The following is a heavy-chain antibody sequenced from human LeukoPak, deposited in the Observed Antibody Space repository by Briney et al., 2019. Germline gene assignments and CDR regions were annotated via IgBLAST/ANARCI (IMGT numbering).Heavy chain of an antibody. D-gene: IGHD3-22*01. CDR3: AREWYYYDSSGTPL. Sequence: GGSLRLSCAASGFTFSSYAMHWVRQAPGKGLEWVAVISYDGSNKYYADSVKGRFTISRDNAKNSLYLQMNSLRAEDTAVYYCAREWYYYDSSGTPLGGQGTLVTVSS. V-gene: IGHV3-30-3*01. CDR2: ISYDGSNK. J-gene: IGHJ4*02. CDR1: GFTFSSYA.